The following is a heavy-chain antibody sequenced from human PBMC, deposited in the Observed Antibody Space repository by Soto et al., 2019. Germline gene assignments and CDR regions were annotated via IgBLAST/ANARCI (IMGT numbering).Heavy chain of an antibody. D-gene: IGHD3-16*01. CDR3: ARARGIGYYYYMDV. Sequence: QVQLVESGGGVVQPGRSLRLSCAASGFTFSSYGMHWVRQAPGKGLEWVAVIWNEGSNKYYADSVKGRFTISRDNSKNTLYPQMNSLRAEDTAVYYCARARGIGYYYYMDVWGKGTTVTVAS. J-gene: IGHJ6*03. CDR1: GFTFSSYG. V-gene: IGHV3-33*01. CDR2: IWNEGSNK.